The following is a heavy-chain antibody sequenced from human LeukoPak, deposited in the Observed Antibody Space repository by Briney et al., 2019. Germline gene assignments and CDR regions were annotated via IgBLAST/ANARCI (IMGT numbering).Heavy chain of an antibody. CDR3: ARRNRSYGEFDY. CDR2: IYYSGST. V-gene: IGHV4-39*07. D-gene: IGHD5-18*01. CDR1: GGSISSSSYY. J-gene: IGHJ4*02. Sequence: NPSETLSLTCTVSGGSISSSSYYWGWIRQPPGKGLEWIGSIYYSGSTYYNPSLKSRVTISVDTSKNQFSLKLSSVTAADTAVYYCARRNRSYGEFDYWGQGTLVTVSS.